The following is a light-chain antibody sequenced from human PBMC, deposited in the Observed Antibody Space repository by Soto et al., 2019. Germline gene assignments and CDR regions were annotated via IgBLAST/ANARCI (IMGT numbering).Light chain of an antibody. J-gene: IGKJ5*01. V-gene: IGKV1-33*01. CDR1: QDISNY. Sequence: DIQMTQSPSSLSASVGDRITITCQASQDISNYLSWYQQKPGKAPDLLIYGASNLEPGVPSRFSGSGSGTDFSLTISSLQPEDIATYYCQQYDNLPITFGQGTRLEMK. CDR2: GAS. CDR3: QQYDNLPIT.